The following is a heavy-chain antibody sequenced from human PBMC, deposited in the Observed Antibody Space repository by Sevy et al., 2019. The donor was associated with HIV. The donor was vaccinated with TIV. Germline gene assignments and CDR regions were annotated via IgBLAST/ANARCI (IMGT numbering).Heavy chain of an antibody. D-gene: IGHD2-15*01. CDR1: GYTFNNYI. V-gene: IGHV1-3*04. J-gene: IGHJ4*02. Sequence: ASVKVSCKGSGYTFNNYIIYWVRQAPGQSLEWMGWVNTASGDTKYSQKFQGRVIITTDTSARTVYMELNNLRSEDTDFYFCARDFCSGGSCYSAFVYWGQGTLVTVSS. CDR3: ARDFCSGGSCYSAFVY. CDR2: VNTASGDT.